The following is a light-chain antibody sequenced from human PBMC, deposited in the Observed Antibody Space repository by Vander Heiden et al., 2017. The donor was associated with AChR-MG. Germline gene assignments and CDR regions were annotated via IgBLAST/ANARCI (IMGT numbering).Light chain of an antibody. CDR2: DAS. V-gene: IGKV1-5*01. CDR3: QQYNSYSWT. CDR1: QSISSW. Sequence: DIQMTQSPSTLSASVGDRVTITCRASQSISSWLAWYQQKPGKAPKVLIYDASSLESGVPSRFIGSGYGTEFTLTISSLQPDDFATYYCQQYNSYSWTFGQGTKVEIK. J-gene: IGKJ1*01.